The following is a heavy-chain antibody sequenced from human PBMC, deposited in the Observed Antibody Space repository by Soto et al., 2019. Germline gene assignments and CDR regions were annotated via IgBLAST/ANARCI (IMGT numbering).Heavy chain of an antibody. CDR2: ISYDGSNK. CDR1: GFTFSSYG. V-gene: IGHV3-30*03. CDR3: GGDNYGDYGKSYYFDS. Sequence: GGSLRLSCAASGFTFSSYGMHWVRQAPGKGLEWVAVISYDGSNKYYADSVKGRFTISRDNSKNTLYLQMNSLRAEDTAVYYCGGDNYGDYGKSYYFDSWGQGTLVTVSS. D-gene: IGHD4-17*01. J-gene: IGHJ4*02.